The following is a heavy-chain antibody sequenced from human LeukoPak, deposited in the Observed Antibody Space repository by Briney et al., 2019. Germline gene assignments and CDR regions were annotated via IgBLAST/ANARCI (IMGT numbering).Heavy chain of an antibody. D-gene: IGHD4-17*01. J-gene: IGHJ6*03. Sequence: GASVKVSCKASGYTFTRYAMNWVRQAPGQGLEWMGWINTNTGNPTYAQGFTGRFVFSLDTSVSMAYLQISSLKAEDTAVYYCARAGAPYFYYYMDVWGKGTTVTVSS. V-gene: IGHV7-4-1*04. CDR1: GYTFTRYA. CDR2: INTNTGNP. CDR3: ARAGAPYFYYYMDV.